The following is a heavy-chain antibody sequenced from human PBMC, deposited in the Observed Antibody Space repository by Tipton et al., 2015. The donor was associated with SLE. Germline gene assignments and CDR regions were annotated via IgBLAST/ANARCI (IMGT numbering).Heavy chain of an antibody. V-gene: IGHV4-34*01. CDR1: GGSFGGYY. Sequence: GLVKPSETLSLTCSIYGGSFGGYYWSWIRQPPGKGLEWIGEINHGGSTNYNPSLKSRVTISVDTSKNQFSLKLTSVTAADTAVYYCARGPPFMEWERNWFDPLDQPTLVTVSS. CDR2: INHGGST. CDR3: ARGPPFMEWERNWFDP. J-gene: IGHJ5*02. D-gene: IGHD3-3*02.